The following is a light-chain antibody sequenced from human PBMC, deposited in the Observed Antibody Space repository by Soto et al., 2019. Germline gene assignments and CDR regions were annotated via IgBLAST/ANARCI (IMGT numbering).Light chain of an antibody. J-gene: IGKJ4*01. V-gene: IGKV2-28*01. CDR3: MQGLQTLT. CDR2: LGS. Sequence: DIVMTQSPVSLSVTPGEAASISCRSSQSLLHSNGYDYLDWYVQRPGQAPQLLIHLGSIRASGVPERFSGSGSGTYFTLKISRVEAEDVGLYYCMQGLQTLTFGGGTKVEIK. CDR1: QSLLHSNGYDY.